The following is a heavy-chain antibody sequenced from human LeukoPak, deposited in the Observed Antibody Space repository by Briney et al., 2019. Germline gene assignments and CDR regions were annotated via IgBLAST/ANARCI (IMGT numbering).Heavy chain of an antibody. J-gene: IGHJ4*02. CDR1: RFTFSDYH. V-gene: IGHV3-11*01. CDR2: ISPGGHTV. CDR3: AAGRDIAVAGPGGYFDY. Sequence: GGSLRLSCAASRFTFSDYHMNWIRQAPGKGLEWVSYISPGGHTVYFADSVKGRFTLSRDNAKNSLSLQMNSLTAEDTAVYYCAAGRDIAVAGPGGYFDYWGQGTLVTVSS. D-gene: IGHD6-19*01.